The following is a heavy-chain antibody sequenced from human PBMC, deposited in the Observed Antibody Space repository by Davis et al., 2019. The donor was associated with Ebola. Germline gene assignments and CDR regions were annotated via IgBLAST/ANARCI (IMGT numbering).Heavy chain of an antibody. J-gene: IGHJ4*02. CDR3: ARDGGDYTNYYFDY. CDR1: GGTFSSYA. Sequence: LVKVSCKASGGTFSSYAISWVRQAPGQGLEWMGGIIPIFGTANYAQKFQGRVTITADESTSTAYMELSSLRSEDTAVYYCARDGGDYTNYYFDYWGQGTLVTVSS. CDR2: IIPIFGTA. D-gene: IGHD4-11*01. V-gene: IGHV1-69*13.